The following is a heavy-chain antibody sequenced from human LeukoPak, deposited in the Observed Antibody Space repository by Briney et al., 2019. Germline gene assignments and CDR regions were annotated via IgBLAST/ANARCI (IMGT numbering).Heavy chain of an antibody. V-gene: IGHV3-7*01. Sequence: PGGSLRLSCAASGFTFTSYWMSWVRKAPGKGLEWVANIKHDGSETYYVDSVKGRFTISRDNAKNSLYLQMNSLRAEDTAVYYCARGGMITFGGVIGDFDYWGQGTLVTVSS. CDR3: ARGGMITFGGVIGDFDY. CDR1: GFTFTSYW. CDR2: IKHDGSET. D-gene: IGHD3-16*02. J-gene: IGHJ4*02.